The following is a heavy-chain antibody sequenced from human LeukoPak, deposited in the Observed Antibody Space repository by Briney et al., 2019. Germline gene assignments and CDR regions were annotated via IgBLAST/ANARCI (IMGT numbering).Heavy chain of an antibody. CDR3: ARVGYSYDH. J-gene: IGHJ4*02. Sequence: GGSLRLSCEASGFTFSSHSMNWVRQAPGKGLEWVSYITSTSRSTYYANSVKGRFTISRDNSKNTLYLQMGSLRVEDMAVYYCARVGYSYDHWGQGTLVTVSS. CDR1: GFTFSSHS. V-gene: IGHV3-64*01. D-gene: IGHD5-18*01. CDR2: ITSTSRST.